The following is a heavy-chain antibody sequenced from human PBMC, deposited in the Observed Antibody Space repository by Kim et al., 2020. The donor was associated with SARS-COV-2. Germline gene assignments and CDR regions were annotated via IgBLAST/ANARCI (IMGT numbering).Heavy chain of an antibody. CDR3: SRGPQASQPTMVRGLFLYGMDV. D-gene: IGHD3-10*01. V-gene: IGHV4-34*01. CDR2: INHSGST. CDR1: GGSFSGYY. J-gene: IGHJ6*02. Sequence: SETLSLTCAVYGGSFSGYYWSWIRQPPGTGLEWIGEINHSGSTNYTPSLKSRVTISVATSKNQFSLKLSSVTAADTAVYYCSRGPQASQPTMVRGLFLYGMDVWGQGTTVTVSS.